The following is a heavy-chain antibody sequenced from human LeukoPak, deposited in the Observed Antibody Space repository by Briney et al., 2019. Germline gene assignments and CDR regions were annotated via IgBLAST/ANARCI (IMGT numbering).Heavy chain of an antibody. CDR1: GFTFRSYA. D-gene: IGHD6-6*01. Sequence: PGGSLRLSCAASGFTFRSYAMTWVRQAPGKGLEWVSAISGSGGSTYYADSVKGRFTISRDNSKNTLYLQMNSLRAEDTAVYYCAKALPYFLLAARVDYFDYWGQGTLVTVSS. CDR2: ISGSGGST. V-gene: IGHV3-23*01. J-gene: IGHJ4*02. CDR3: AKALPYFLLAARVDYFDY.